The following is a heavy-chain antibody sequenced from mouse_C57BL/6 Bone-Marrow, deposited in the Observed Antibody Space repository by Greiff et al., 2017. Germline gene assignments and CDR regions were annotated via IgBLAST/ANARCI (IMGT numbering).Heavy chain of an antibody. J-gene: IGHJ2*01. V-gene: IGHV5-9-1*02. D-gene: IGHD1-1*01. CDR1: GFTFSSYA. CDR2: ISSGGDYI. Sequence: EVMLVESGGGLVKPGGSLKLSCAASGFTFSSYAMSWVRQTPEKRLEWVAYISSGGDYIYYADTVKGRFTISRDNARNTLYLQMSSLKSEDTAMYYCTRVTTVVGYFDYWGQGTTLTVSS. CDR3: TRVTTVVGYFDY.